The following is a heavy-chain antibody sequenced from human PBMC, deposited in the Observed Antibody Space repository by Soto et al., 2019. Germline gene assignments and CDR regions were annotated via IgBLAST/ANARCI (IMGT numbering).Heavy chain of an antibody. CDR3: AKDAGGSSYFDY. D-gene: IGHD1-26*01. CDR1: GFTYSSYG. J-gene: IGHJ4*02. Sequence: QVQLVESGGGVVQPGRSLRLSCAASGFTYSSYGMHGVRQAPGKGLEWVAVISYDGSNEYYADSVKGRFTISRDNSKNTLYLQMNSLRAEDTAVYYCAKDAGGSSYFDYWGQGTLVTVSS. CDR2: ISYDGSNE. V-gene: IGHV3-30*18.